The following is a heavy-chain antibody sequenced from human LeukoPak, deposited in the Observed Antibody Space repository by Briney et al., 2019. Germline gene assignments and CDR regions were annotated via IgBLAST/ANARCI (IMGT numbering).Heavy chain of an antibody. CDR3: AKRSGINYGYFDS. V-gene: IGHV3-21*04. CDR1: GFTFRSYS. D-gene: IGHD1-26*01. Sequence: GGSLRLSCAASGFTFRSYSMNWVRQAPGKGLEWVSSISSSGNTIYYVDSLKGRFTISRDNSKNTLYLQMNSLRAEDTAVYYCAKRSGINYGYFDSWGQGALVTVSS. CDR2: ISSSGNTI. J-gene: IGHJ4*02.